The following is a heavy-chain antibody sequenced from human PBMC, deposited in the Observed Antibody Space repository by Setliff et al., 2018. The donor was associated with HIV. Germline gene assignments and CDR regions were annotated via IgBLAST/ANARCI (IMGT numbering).Heavy chain of an antibody. CDR1: GFTFSNAW. D-gene: IGHD6-13*01. V-gene: IGHV3-15*01. Sequence: GGSLRLSCAASGFTFSNAWMSWVRQAPGKGLEWVGRIKSKTDGGTADYAAPVKGRFTISRDDSTSTVYLQMNSLKTEDTAVYYCTTWQAGNDYWGQGTLVTVSS. CDR2: IKSKTDGGTA. J-gene: IGHJ4*02. CDR3: TTWQAGNDY.